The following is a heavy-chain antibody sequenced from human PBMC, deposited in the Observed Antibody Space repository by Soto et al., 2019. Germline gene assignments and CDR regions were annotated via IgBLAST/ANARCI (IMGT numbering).Heavy chain of an antibody. V-gene: IGHV1-3*01. CDR2: INAGNGNT. CDR3: ARDPNDSSAYYHHYYYGMDV. J-gene: IGHJ6*02. D-gene: IGHD3-22*01. CDR1: GYTFTSYG. Sequence: GASVKVSCKASGYTFTSYGIHWVRQAPGQRLEWTGWINAGNGNTKYSEKFQGRVTITRDTSASIAYLELSSLRSEDTAVYYCARDPNDSSAYYHHYYYGMDVWGQGTKVTVSS.